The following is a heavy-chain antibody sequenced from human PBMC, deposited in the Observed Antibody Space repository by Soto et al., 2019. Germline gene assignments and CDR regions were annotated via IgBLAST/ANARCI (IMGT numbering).Heavy chain of an antibody. J-gene: IGHJ6*02. V-gene: IGHV4-31*03. CDR2: IYYSGST. Sequence: QVQLQESGPGLVKPSQTLSLTCTVSGGSISSGGYYWSWIRQHPGKGLEWIGYIYYSGSTYYNPSLKSRVTISVDTSKNQFALKLSSVTAADTAVYYCARAGLRYFYWSYHEGMDVWCQWTTVTVSS. CDR3: ARAGLRYFYWSYHEGMDV. D-gene: IGHD3-9*01. CDR1: GGSISSGGYY.